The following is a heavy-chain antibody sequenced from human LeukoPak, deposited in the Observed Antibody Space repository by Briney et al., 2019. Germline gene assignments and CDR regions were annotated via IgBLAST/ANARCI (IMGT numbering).Heavy chain of an antibody. V-gene: IGHV1-8*01. J-gene: IGHJ4*02. D-gene: IGHD3-22*01. CDR3: ARGPYDSSGYRFDY. CDR1: GYTFTSYD. CDR2: MNPNSGNT. Sequence: ASMKVSCKASGYTFTSYDINWVRQATGQGLEWMGWMNPNSGNTGYAQKFQGRVTMTRNTSISTVNMELSSLRSEDTAVYYCARGPYDSSGYRFDYWGQGTLVTVSS.